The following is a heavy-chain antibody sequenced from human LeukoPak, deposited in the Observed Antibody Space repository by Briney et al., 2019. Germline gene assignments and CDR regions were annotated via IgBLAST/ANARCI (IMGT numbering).Heavy chain of an antibody. CDR3: ANRGTTGS. J-gene: IGHJ5*02. D-gene: IGHD1-1*01. CDR1: GFTFTRYA. CDR2: ISASGGET. V-gene: IGHV3-23*01. Sequence: GGSLRLSCVSSGSGFTFTRYAMSWVRQAPGKGLQWVATISASGGETNYADSVKGRFSISRDNSKYILYLQMNSLSDADTAVYYCANRGTTGSWGQGTLVAVSS.